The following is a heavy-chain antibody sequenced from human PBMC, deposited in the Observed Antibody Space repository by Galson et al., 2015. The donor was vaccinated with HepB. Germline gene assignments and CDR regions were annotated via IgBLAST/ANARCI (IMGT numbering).Heavy chain of an antibody. Sequence: CAISGDSVSTNIVAWNWIRQSPSRGLEWLGRTYYRSKWYNDYAVSVQSRITINPDTSRNQFSLQLNSVTPEVTGVYYCTRVRHLARGMDVWGQGTTVTVSS. CDR1: GDSVSTNIVA. CDR2: TYYRSKWYN. V-gene: IGHV6-1*01. D-gene: IGHD5-12*01. J-gene: IGHJ6*02. CDR3: TRVRHLARGMDV.